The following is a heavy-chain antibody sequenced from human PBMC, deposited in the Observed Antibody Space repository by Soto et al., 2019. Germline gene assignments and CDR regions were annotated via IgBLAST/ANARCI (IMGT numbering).Heavy chain of an antibody. Sequence: QVQLVQSGAEVKKPGSSVKVSCKASGGTFSSYTISWVRQAPGQGLEWMGRIIPILGIANYAQKFQGRVTITADKSTSTDYMELSSLRSEDTAVYYCAREGVGSYCSSTSCYLWFDPWGQGTLVTVSS. D-gene: IGHD2-2*01. V-gene: IGHV1-69*08. CDR3: AREGVGSYCSSTSCYLWFDP. J-gene: IGHJ5*02. CDR1: GGTFSSYT. CDR2: IIPILGIA.